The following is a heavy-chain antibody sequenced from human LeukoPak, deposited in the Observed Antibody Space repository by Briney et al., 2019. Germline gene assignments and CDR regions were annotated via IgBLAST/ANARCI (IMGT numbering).Heavy chain of an antibody. J-gene: IGHJ4*02. Sequence: SETLSLTCAVYGGSFSGYYWSGIRQPPGKGLEWIGEINHSGSTNYNPSLKSRVTISVDTSKNQFSLKLSSVTAADTAVYYCARGTAIAVEGYWGQGTLVTVSS. V-gene: IGHV4-34*01. CDR2: INHSGST. CDR1: GGSFSGYY. D-gene: IGHD6-19*01. CDR3: ARGTAIAVEGY.